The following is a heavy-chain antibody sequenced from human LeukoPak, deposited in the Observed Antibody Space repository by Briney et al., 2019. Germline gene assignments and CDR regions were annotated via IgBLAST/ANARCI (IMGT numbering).Heavy chain of an antibody. Sequence: SETLSLTCTVSGGSFSNYYWSWIRQPAGKGLEWIGRIYTSGSTNYNPSVKSRVTMSVDTSNNQFSLKLTSVTAADTAVYYCARQPPQYYGTDVWGQGTTVTVSS. D-gene: IGHD1-14*01. CDR2: IYTSGST. CDR3: ARQPPQYYGTDV. V-gene: IGHV4-4*07. CDR1: GGSFSNYY. J-gene: IGHJ6*02.